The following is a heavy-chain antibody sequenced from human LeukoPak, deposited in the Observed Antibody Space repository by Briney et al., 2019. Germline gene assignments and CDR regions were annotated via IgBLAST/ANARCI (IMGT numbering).Heavy chain of an antibody. D-gene: IGHD5-18*01. CDR3: ARDRNGYPHDL. Sequence: GGSLRLSCAASGFTFSTYWMSWVRQAPGKGLEWVANIKEDGSGIYYVDSVKGRFTISRDNAKNSLYLQMNSLRAEDTAVYYCARDRNGYPHDLWGQGTLVTVSS. V-gene: IGHV3-7*01. CDR2: IKEDGSGI. J-gene: IGHJ4*02. CDR1: GFTFSTYW.